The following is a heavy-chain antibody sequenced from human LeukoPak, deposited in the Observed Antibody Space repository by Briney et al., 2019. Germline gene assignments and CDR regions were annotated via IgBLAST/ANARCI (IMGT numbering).Heavy chain of an antibody. V-gene: IGHV3-30-3*01. J-gene: IGHJ6*03. CDR2: ISYDGSNK. D-gene: IGHD3-3*01. Sequence: GGSLRLSCAASGFTFSSYAKHWVRQAPGKGLEWVAVISYDGSNKYYADSVKGRFTISRDNSKNTLYLQMNSLRAEDTAVYYCARLHTIFGVVIIGSYYYMYVWGKGTTVTVSS. CDR1: GFTFSSYA. CDR3: ARLHTIFGVVIIGSYYYMYV.